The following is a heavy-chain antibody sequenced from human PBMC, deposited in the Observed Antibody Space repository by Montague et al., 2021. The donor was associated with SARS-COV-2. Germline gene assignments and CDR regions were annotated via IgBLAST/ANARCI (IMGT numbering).Heavy chain of an antibody. V-gene: IGHV4-4*02. J-gene: IGHJ5*02. CDR2: VHHSGNA. Sequence: SETLSLTCAVSGGSLSTPHYWSWVRQPPGKGLEWIGEVHHSGNANYKASFNGRATTSVDKYKNQFSLTLTSVTAADTAVYYCACDRITRRWLDPWGQGTLVTVSS. CDR3: ACDRITRRWLDP. D-gene: IGHD1-20*01. CDR1: GGSLSTPHY.